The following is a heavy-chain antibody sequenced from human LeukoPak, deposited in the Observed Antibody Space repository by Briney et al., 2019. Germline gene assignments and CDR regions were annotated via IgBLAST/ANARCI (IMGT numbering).Heavy chain of an antibody. CDR1: GDSVSSNSAA. Sequence: SQTLSLTCAISGDSVSSNSAAWNWIRQSPSRGLEWLGRTYYRSKWYNDYAVSVKSRITINPDTSKNQFSLQLNSVTPDDTAVYYCARAGRWVGATSYWYFDLWGRGTLVTVSS. CDR3: ARAGRWVGATSYWYFDL. J-gene: IGHJ2*01. V-gene: IGHV6-1*01. CDR2: TYYRSKWYN. D-gene: IGHD1-26*01.